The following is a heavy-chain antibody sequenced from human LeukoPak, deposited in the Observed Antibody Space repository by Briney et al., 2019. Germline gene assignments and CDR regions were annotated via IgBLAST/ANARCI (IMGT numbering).Heavy chain of an antibody. J-gene: IGHJ4*02. Sequence: AGGSLRLSCAASGFTFSSYAMHWVRQAPGKGLEWVAVISYDGSNKYYADSVKGRFTISRDNSKNTLYLQMNSLRAEDTAVYYCARSSMTTVVTTGFDYWGQGTLVTVSS. V-gene: IGHV3-30-3*01. CDR3: ARSSMTTVVTTGFDY. D-gene: IGHD4-23*01. CDR1: GFTFSSYA. CDR2: ISYDGSNK.